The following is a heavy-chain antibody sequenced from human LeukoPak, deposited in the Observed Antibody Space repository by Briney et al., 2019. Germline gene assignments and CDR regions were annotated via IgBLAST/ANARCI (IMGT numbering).Heavy chain of an antibody. J-gene: IGHJ4*02. Sequence: ASVKVSCKTSGYTFTSCHINWVRQATGQGLEWMGWMNPYSGDRGYAQKFQGRVSITSDTSIGTAYMELSSLRSDDTAVYFCARTTSLTASGYDNWGQGTLVTVSS. D-gene: IGHD4-17*01. CDR1: GYTFTSCH. CDR3: ARTTSLTASGYDN. V-gene: IGHV1-8*03. CDR2: MNPYSGDR.